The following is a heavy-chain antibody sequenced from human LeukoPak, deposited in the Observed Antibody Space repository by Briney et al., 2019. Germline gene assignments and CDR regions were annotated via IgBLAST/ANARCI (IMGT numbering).Heavy chain of an antibody. CDR2: IYYSGSA. CDR3: ARAKRDRDGYTYYYYMDV. Sequence: SETLSLTCTVSGGSISSYYWSWFRQPPGKGLEWIGYIYYSGSANYNPSLKSRVTIAVDTSKTQFSLKLNSATAADTAVYYCARAKRDRDGYTYYYYMDVWGKGTTVTVSS. J-gene: IGHJ6*03. V-gene: IGHV4-59*12. D-gene: IGHD5-24*01. CDR1: GGSISSYY.